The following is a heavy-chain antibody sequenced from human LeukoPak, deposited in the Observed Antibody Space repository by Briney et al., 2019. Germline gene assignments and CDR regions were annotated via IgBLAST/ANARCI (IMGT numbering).Heavy chain of an antibody. D-gene: IGHD1-14*01. V-gene: IGHV4-39*01. CDR3: ARHPEFLRDFDY. CDR2: IHYSGST. Sequence: SETLSLTCTVSGGSISSSSYYWGWIRRPPGKGLEWIGSIHYSGSTYYNPSVKSRVTIFVDTSKNQFSLKLSSVTAADTAVCYCARHPEFLRDFDYWGQGTLVTVSS. J-gene: IGHJ4*02. CDR1: GGSISSSSYY.